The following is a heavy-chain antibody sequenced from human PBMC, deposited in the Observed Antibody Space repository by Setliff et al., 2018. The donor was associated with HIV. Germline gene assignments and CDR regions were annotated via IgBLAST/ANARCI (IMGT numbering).Heavy chain of an antibody. CDR1: GGSFSGYD. D-gene: IGHD2-15*01. Sequence: ETLSLTCAVYGGSFSGYDWSWIRQPPGKGLEWIGEINHSGSTNYNPSLKSRVTMSVDKSKNQFSLRLSSVTAADTAVYYCARARRAGSGPKYFQHWGQGTLVTVSS. J-gene: IGHJ1*01. V-gene: IGHV4-34*01. CDR2: INHSGST. CDR3: ARARRAGSGPKYFQH.